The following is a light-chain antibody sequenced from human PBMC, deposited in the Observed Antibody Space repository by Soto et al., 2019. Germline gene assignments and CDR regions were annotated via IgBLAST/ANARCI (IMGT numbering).Light chain of an antibody. V-gene: IGKV3-15*01. CDR2: GAS. CDR3: QQYENYWT. Sequence: ENLLTQSPDTLSLSAGERATLFCRASEIINSGYLAWYQQKPGRAPRLLIYGASTRATGIPARFSGSGSGTEFSLTISNLQPDDCATYYCQQYENYWTFGQGTKVDIK. J-gene: IGKJ1*01. CDR1: EIINSGY.